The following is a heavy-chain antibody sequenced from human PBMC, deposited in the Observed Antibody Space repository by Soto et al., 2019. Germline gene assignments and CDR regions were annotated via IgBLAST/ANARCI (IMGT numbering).Heavy chain of an antibody. CDR2: ISGSGGST. D-gene: IGHD5-18*01. J-gene: IGHJ6*02. Sequence: PGGSLRLSCAASGFTFSSYAMSWVRQAPGKGLEWVSAISGSGGSTYYAESVKGRFTISRDNSKNKLYLQMNSLRAEDTAVYYCAKDGAAMVNNANYYYYYGMDVWGQGT. CDR1: GFTFSSYA. CDR3: AKDGAAMVNNANYYYYYGMDV. V-gene: IGHV3-23*01.